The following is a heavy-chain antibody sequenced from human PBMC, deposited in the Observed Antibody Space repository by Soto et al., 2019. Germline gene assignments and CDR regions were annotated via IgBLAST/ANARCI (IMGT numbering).Heavy chain of an antibody. CDR3: TRYYYESSGYYVY. CDR1: GFNFANYA. J-gene: IGHJ4*02. CDR2: IRGETNGGTA. V-gene: IGHV3-49*02. Sequence: LRLSCTGSGFNFANYALTWVRQAPGKGLEWVGFIRGETNGGTADYAASLKGRITISRDDSKSIAYLEINSLQTEDTAVYYCTRYYYESSGYYVYWGQGTLVTVSS. D-gene: IGHD3-22*01.